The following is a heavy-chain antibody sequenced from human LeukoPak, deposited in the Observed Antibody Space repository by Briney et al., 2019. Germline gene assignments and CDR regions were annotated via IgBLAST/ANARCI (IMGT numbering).Heavy chain of an antibody. J-gene: IGHJ4*02. V-gene: IGHV3-66*01. D-gene: IGHD2-2*01. Sequence: PGGSLRLSCAASVSTLNTNYTNGVRQAAEKGPEGVSIMYTWGSGFYTDSVKGRFTISRANSKNTLYLQMNSLRAEDTAVYYCARGYCSSTSCPGDYWGQGTLVTVSS. CDR2: MYTWGSG. CDR3: ARGYCSSTSCPGDY. CDR1: VSTLNTNY.